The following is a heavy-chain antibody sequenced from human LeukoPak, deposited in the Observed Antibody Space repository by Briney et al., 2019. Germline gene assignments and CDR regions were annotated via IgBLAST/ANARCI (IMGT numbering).Heavy chain of an antibody. Sequence: TGGSLRLSCAASGFTFTYSMSWVRQVPGKGLEWVATINQDGSERQHVDSVKGRFSISRDNPKNSLYLQMDSLRAEDTAIYYCARGSGWLDYWGQGTLVTVSS. V-gene: IGHV3-7*01. CDR3: ARGSGWLDY. D-gene: IGHD6-19*01. J-gene: IGHJ4*02. CDR1: GFTFTYS. CDR2: INQDGSER.